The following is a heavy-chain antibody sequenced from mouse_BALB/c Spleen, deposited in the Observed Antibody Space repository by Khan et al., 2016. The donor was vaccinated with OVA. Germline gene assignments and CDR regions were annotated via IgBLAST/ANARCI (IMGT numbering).Heavy chain of an antibody. J-gene: IGHJ4*01. V-gene: IGHV3-1*02. Sequence: EVQLQESGPDLVKPSQSLSLTCTVTGYSITSDYSWHWIRQFPGNKLEWMAYIYYSGSINYNPSLKSRISLTRDTSKNQFFLQLNSVTTEDTATYYGAGNSNWFDYWGQGTSVTVSA. D-gene: IGHD2-5*01. CDR2: IYYSGSI. CDR3: AGNSNWFDY. CDR1: GYSITSDYS.